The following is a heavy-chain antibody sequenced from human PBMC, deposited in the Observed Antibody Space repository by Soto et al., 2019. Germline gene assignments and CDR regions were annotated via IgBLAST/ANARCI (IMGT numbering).Heavy chain of an antibody. CDR3: ARDQIAARPGDYYYYGMDV. V-gene: IGHV3-30-3*01. CDR1: GFTFSSYA. J-gene: IGHJ6*02. D-gene: IGHD6-6*01. CDR2: ISYDGSNK. Sequence: GGSLRLSCAASGFTFSSYAMHWVRQAPGKGLEWVAVISYDGSNKYYADSVKGRFTISRDNSKNTLYLQMNSLRAEDTAVYYCARDQIAARPGDYYYYGMDVWGQGTTVTVSS.